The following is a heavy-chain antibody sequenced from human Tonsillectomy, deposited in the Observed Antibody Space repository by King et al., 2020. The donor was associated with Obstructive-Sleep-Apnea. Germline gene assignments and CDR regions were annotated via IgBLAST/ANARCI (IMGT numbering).Heavy chain of an antibody. D-gene: IGHD1-1*01. CDR3: ATWNGDYYYYGMDV. CDR1: GGTFSNYA. V-gene: IGHV1-69*04. Sequence: QLVQSGAAVKKPGSSVKVSCKASGGTFSNYAISWVRQAPGQGLEWMGRIIPVLGIPNYAQELQGRVTITADTSTSTAYMELSSLRSQDTAVYYCATWNGDYYYYGMDVWGQGTAVTVSS. CDR2: IIPVLGIP. J-gene: IGHJ6*02.